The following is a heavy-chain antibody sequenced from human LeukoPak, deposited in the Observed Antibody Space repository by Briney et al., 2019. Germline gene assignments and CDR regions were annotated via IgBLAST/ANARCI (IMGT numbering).Heavy chain of an antibody. Sequence: GSLRLSCVASGFTFSRYSMTWVRQPPGKGLEWIGEIDHRESTTYNPSLKSRVTISVDTSKNQFSLKLNSVTAADTAVYYCASRMYYYYGMDVWGQGTTVIASS. J-gene: IGHJ6*02. CDR2: IDHREST. CDR1: GFTFSRYS. CDR3: ASRMYYYYGMDV. V-gene: IGHV4-34*01.